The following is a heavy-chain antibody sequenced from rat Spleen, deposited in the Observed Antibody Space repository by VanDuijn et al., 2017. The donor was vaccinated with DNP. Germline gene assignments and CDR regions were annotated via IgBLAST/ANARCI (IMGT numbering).Heavy chain of an antibody. Sequence: EVQLVESGGGLVQPGRSLKLSCAASGFTFSDYYMAWVRQAPGKGLEWVASINYDGGNTYYRDSVKGRFTISRDNAKSSLYLQMDSLTSEDTATYYCTRIWDYWGQGVMVTVSS. CDR1: GFTFSDYY. J-gene: IGHJ2*01. V-gene: IGHV5-20*01. CDR3: TRIWDY. CDR2: INYDGGNT.